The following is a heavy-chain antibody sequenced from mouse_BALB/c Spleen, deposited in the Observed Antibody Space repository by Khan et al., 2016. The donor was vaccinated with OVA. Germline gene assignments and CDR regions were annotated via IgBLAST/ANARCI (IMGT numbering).Heavy chain of an antibody. Sequence: EVELVESGGDLVKPGGSLKLSCAASGFTFSSYSMSWVRQTPDKRLEWVATISSGGDYTYYPDNVKGRFTISRDNAKNTLYLQMSSLKSEDTAMYYCASHLTGSFAYWGQGNLVPVSA. CDR2: ISSGGDYT. CDR1: GFTFSSYS. D-gene: IGHD4-1*01. CDR3: ASHLTGSFAY. J-gene: IGHJ3*01. V-gene: IGHV5-6*01.